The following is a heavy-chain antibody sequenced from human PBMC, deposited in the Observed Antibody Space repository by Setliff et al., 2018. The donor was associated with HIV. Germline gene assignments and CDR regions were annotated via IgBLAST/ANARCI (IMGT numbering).Heavy chain of an antibody. CDR2: VHFSGSS. J-gene: IGHJ4*02. D-gene: IGHD3-3*01. CDR3: ARPALGIGGGAMFDS. V-gene: IGHV4-39*01. Sequence: SETLSLTCSVSSGSISSNYYWGWIRQPPGKGLEWIGNVHFSGSSYYNPSLKSRVTIHVATSQRQFFLSLSSVTAADTAVYYCARPALGIGGGAMFDSWGQGTLVTVSS. CDR1: SGSISSNYY.